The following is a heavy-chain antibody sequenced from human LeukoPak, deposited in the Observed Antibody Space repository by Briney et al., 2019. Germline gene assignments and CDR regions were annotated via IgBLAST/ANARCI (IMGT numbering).Heavy chain of an antibody. CDR1: RYTFSGYY. Sequence: ASVKVSCKASRYTFSGYYMHWVRPAPGQGLEWMGWINPNSGGTNYAQKFQDRVTMTRDTSISTAYMELSRLRSDDTAVYYCARDPRNVDTPMVIDTWGQGTLVTVSS. V-gene: IGHV1-2*02. D-gene: IGHD5-18*01. J-gene: IGHJ5*02. CDR2: INPNSGGT. CDR3: ARDPRNVDTPMVIDT.